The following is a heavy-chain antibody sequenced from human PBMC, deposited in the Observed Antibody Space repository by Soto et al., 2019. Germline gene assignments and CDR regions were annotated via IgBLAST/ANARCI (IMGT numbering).Heavy chain of an antibody. D-gene: IGHD1-26*01. CDR1: GGSISSGGYY. V-gene: IGHV4-31*03. Sequence: SETLSLTCTVSGGSISSGGYYWSWIRQHPGKGLEWIGYIYYSGSTYYNPSLKSRVTISVDTSKNQFSLKLSSVTAADTAVYYCAIAAHLVGAIDYYFDYWGQGTLVTVSS. CDR2: IYYSGST. CDR3: AIAAHLVGAIDYYFDY. J-gene: IGHJ4*02.